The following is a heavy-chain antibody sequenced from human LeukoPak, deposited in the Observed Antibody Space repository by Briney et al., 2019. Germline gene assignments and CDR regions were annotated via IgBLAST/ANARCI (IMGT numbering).Heavy chain of an antibody. J-gene: IGHJ4*02. D-gene: IGHD6-6*01. V-gene: IGHV4-59*01. CDR1: GGTISSYY. CDR3: ARVPYSSSSPAFDY. Sequence: SETLSLTCTVSGGTISSYYWSWIRQPPGQGLEWIGYIYYSGSTNYNPSLKSRVTISVDTSKNQFSLKLSSVTAADTAMYYCARVPYSSSSPAFDYWGQGTLVTVSS. CDR2: IYYSGST.